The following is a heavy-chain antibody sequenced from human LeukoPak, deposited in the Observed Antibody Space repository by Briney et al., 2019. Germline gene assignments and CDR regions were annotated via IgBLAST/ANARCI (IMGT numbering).Heavy chain of an antibody. CDR2: IIANGVNT. CDR1: GFTFSSYA. V-gene: IGHV3-23*01. J-gene: IGHJ1*01. CDR3: AKVERYDFWSGYYAPTPAEYFQH. Sequence: PGGSLRLSCAASGFTFSSYAMSWVRQAPGKGLEWVSGIIANGVNTYYADSVKGRFTISRDNSKNTLYLQMNSLRAEDTAVYYCAKVERYDFWSGYYAPTPAEYFQHWGQGTLVTVSS. D-gene: IGHD3-3*01.